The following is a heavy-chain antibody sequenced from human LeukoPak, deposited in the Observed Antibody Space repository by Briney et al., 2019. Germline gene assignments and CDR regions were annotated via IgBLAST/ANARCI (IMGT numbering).Heavy chain of an antibody. D-gene: IGHD6-13*01. CDR2: IYHSGST. V-gene: IGHV4-59*12. CDR1: GGSITSNY. CDR3: ARMEVAAAGGDY. Sequence: SETLSLTCTVSGGSITSNYWSWIRRPPGKGLEWIGYIYHSGSTNYNPSLKSRVTISVDTSKNQFSLKLSSVTAADTAVYYCARMEVAAAGGDYWGQGTLVTVSS. J-gene: IGHJ4*02.